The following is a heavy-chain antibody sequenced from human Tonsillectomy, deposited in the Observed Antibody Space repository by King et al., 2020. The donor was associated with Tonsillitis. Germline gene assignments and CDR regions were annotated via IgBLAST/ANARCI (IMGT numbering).Heavy chain of an antibody. CDR3: AREGPSTYYDSSGYKPPVGYYYYMDV. D-gene: IGHD3-22*01. CDR1: GGSISSGGYY. CDR2: IYYSGST. Sequence: QLQESGPGLVKPSQTLSLTCTVSGGSISSGGYYWSWIRQHPGKGLEWIGYIYYSGSTYYNPSLKSRVTISVDTSKNQFSLKLSSVTAADTAVYYCAREGPSTYYDSSGYKPPVGYYYYMDVWGKGTTVTVSS. J-gene: IGHJ6*03. V-gene: IGHV4-31*03.